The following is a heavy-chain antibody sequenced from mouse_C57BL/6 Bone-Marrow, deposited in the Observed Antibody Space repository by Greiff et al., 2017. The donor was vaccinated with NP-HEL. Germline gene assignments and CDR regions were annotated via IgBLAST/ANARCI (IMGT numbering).Heavy chain of an antibody. CDR3: ARSPRAYYSNYGAMDY. CDR2: INPGSGGT. V-gene: IGHV1-54*01. D-gene: IGHD2-5*01. Sequence: QVQLQQSGAELVRPGTSVKVSCKASGYAFTNYLIEWVKQRPGQGLEWIGVINPGSGGTNYNEKFKGKATLTADKSSSTAYMQLSSLTSEDSAVYFCARSPRAYYSNYGAMDYWGQGTSVTVSS. J-gene: IGHJ4*01. CDR1: GYAFTNYL.